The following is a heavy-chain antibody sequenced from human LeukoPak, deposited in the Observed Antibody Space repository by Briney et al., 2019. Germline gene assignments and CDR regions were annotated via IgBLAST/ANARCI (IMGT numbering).Heavy chain of an antibody. D-gene: IGHD6-13*01. Sequence: PGGSLGLSCAASGFTFGTSAMRWVRQAPGKGPEWVSAFGRSGSDTYYSDSVKGRFTIFRDNSKNTLYLQMNSLRDEDTAVYYCAKGSLGSWYYFDYWGQGTLVTVSS. CDR1: GFTFGTSA. V-gene: IGHV3-23*01. CDR3: AKGSLGSWYYFDY. CDR2: FGRSGSDT. J-gene: IGHJ4*02.